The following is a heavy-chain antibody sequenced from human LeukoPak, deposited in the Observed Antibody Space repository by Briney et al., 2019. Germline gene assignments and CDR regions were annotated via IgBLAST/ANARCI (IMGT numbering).Heavy chain of an antibody. V-gene: IGHV3-53*01. CDR1: GFTVSSNY. J-gene: IGHJ5*02. CDR2: IYSGGNT. Sequence: PGGSLRLSCVVSGFTVSSNYMSWVRQAPGKGLEWVSIIYSGGNTYYADSVRGRFTISRDNSKNTVYLQMNSLRAEDTAIYYCARANSATIPGVDPWGQGTLVTVSS. CDR3: ARANSATIPGVDP. D-gene: IGHD1-26*01.